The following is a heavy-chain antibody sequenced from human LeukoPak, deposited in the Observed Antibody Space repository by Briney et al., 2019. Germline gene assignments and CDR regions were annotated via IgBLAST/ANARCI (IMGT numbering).Heavy chain of an antibody. V-gene: IGHV1-69*06. CDR3: ARGGSLDVVPAAIRKTHQFDY. CDR2: IIPIFGTA. Sequence: ASVKVSCKASGGIFSSYAISWVRQAPGQGLEWMGGIIPIFGTANYAQKFQGRITITADKSTSTAYMELSSLRSEDTAVYYCARGGSLDVVPAAIRKTHQFDYWGQGTLVTVSS. J-gene: IGHJ4*02. CDR1: GGIFSSYA. D-gene: IGHD2-2*02.